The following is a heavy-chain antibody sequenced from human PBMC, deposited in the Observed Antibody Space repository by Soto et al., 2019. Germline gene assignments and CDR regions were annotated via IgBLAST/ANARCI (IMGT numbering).Heavy chain of an antibody. Sequence: ASVKVSCKASGYTFTGYYMHWVRQAPGQGLEWMGWINPNSGGTNYAQKFQGRVTMTSDTSISTAYMELSRLRSDDTAVYYCALTVTTFTVFDYWGQGTLVTVSS. CDR1: GYTFTGYY. V-gene: IGHV1-2*02. D-gene: IGHD4-17*01. J-gene: IGHJ4*02. CDR3: ALTVTTFTVFDY. CDR2: INPNSGGT.